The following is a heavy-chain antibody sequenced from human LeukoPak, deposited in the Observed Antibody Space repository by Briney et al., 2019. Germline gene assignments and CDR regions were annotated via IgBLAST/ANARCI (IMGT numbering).Heavy chain of an antibody. CDR2: ISSNGGTT. CDR1: GFTFSTYA. V-gene: IGHV3-64*01. Sequence: PGGSLRLSCAASGFTFSTYAMHWVRQAPGKGLEYVSAISSNGGTTYYANSVKGRFTISRDNSKNTLYLQMGSLRAEDMAVYYCARDQTSAVTSADYWGQGTLVTVSS. CDR3: ARDQTSAVTSADY. J-gene: IGHJ4*02. D-gene: IGHD4-23*01.